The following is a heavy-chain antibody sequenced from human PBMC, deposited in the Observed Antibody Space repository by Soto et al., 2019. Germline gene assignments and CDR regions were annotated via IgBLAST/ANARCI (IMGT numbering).Heavy chain of an antibody. CDR1: GFTFSTYS. J-gene: IGHJ4*02. V-gene: IGHV3-48*04. CDR2: ISGNSRTI. Sequence: GGSLRLSCAASGFTFSTYSMMWVRQAPGKGLEWISYISGNSRTIYYADSVKGRFTISRDNAKNSLYLQMNSLRAEDTSVYDCARERVTTTAADCWGKGNLVTVSS. D-gene: IGHD4-17*01. CDR3: ARERVTTTAADC.